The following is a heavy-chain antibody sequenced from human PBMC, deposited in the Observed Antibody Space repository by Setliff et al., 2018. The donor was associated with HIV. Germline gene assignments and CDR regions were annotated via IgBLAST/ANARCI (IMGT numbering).Heavy chain of an antibody. Sequence: SESLSLTCTVSGVSISSSTYYWGWIRQPPVKGLEWIGSIHHRGSNYYNAAPKSRLTILVDTSKHQFSLKLSSVTAADTAVYFCARDVGARFPNYNWFDPWGQGTLVTVSS. J-gene: IGHJ5*02. CDR2: IHHRGSN. CDR1: GVSISSSTYY. CDR3: ARDVGARFPNYNWFDP. V-gene: IGHV4-39*07. D-gene: IGHD1-26*01.